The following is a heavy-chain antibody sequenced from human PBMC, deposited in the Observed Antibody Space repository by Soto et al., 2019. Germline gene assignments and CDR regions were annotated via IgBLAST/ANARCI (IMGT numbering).Heavy chain of an antibody. D-gene: IGHD6-19*01. J-gene: IGHJ3*01. V-gene: IGHV3-9*01. Sequence: EVQLVESGGGLVQPGRSLRLSCAASGFTFDDYAMHWVRQAPGTGLEWVSGISWNSGGIGYADSVKGRFTISRDNAKYSLYMQMNSLRAEDTALYYCAKTYSSGWSGDSFDFWGQGTMVTVSS. CDR2: ISWNSGGI. CDR1: GFTFDDYA. CDR3: AKTYSSGWSGDSFDF.